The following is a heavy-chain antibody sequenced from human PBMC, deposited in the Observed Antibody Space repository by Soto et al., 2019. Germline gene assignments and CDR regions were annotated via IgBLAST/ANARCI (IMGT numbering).Heavy chain of an antibody. CDR3: AMSVEYYYDSSGSPLPFDY. CDR1: GFTFSSYS. V-gene: IGHV3-21*01. D-gene: IGHD3-22*01. J-gene: IGHJ4*02. CDR2: ISSSSSYI. Sequence: GGSLRLSCAASGFTFSSYSMNWVRQAPGKGLEWVSSISSSSSYIYYADSVKGRFTISRDNAKNSLYLQMNSLRAEDTAVYYCAMSVEYYYDSSGSPLPFDYWGQGTLVTVSS.